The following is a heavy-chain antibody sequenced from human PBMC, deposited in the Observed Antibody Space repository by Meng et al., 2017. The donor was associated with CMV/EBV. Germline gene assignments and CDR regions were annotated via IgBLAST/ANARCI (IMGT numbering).Heavy chain of an antibody. D-gene: IGHD2-2*01. J-gene: IGHJ4*02. CDR1: GGTFSSYA. V-gene: IGHV1-8*03. Sequence: ASVKVSCKASGGTFSSYAISWVRQATGQGLEWMGWMNPNSGNTGYAQKFQGRVTITRNTSISTAYMELSSLRSEDTAVYYCARGRRVFLGYCSSTSCHDFDYWGQGTLVTVS. CDR3: ARGRRVFLGYCSSTSCHDFDY. CDR2: MNPNSGNT.